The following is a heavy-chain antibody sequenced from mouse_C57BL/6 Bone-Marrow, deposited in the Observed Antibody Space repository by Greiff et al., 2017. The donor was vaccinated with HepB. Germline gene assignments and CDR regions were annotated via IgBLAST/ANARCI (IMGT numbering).Heavy chain of an antibody. Sequence: EVQLVESGGGLVQPGGSLKLSCAASGFTFSDYYMYWVRQTPEKRLEWVAYISNGGGSTYYPDTVKGRFTISRDNAKNTLYLQMSRLKSEDTAMYYCARTPWAGTGWYFDVWGTGTTVTVSS. CDR3: ARTPWAGTGWYFDV. D-gene: IGHD4-1*01. V-gene: IGHV5-12*01. J-gene: IGHJ1*03. CDR1: GFTFSDYY. CDR2: ISNGGGST.